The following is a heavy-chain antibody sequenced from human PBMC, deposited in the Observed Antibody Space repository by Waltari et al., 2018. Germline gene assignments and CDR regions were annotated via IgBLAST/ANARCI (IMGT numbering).Heavy chain of an antibody. V-gene: IGHV1-2*02. CDR3: ASPQRYSSSSFDY. D-gene: IGHD6-6*01. CDR1: GYTLTGYY. Sequence: QVQLVQSGAEVKEPGASVKASCKASGYTLTGYYMHWVRQAPGQGLEWMGWINPKSGVTNYAQKFQGRVTLTRDTSISTAYMDLSRLRSDDTAVYYCASPQRYSSSSFDYWGQGTLVTVSS. J-gene: IGHJ4*02. CDR2: INPKSGVT.